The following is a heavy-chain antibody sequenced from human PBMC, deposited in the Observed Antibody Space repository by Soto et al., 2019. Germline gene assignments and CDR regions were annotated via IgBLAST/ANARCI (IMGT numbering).Heavy chain of an antibody. CDR1: GFTFSSYG. J-gene: IGHJ6*02. CDR2: IWYDGSNK. Sequence: GGSLRLSCAASGFTFSSYGMHWVRQAPGKGLEWVAVIWYDGSNKYYADSVKGRFTISRGNSKNTLYLQMNSLRAEDTAVYYCARDSMAGPYYYYGMDVWGQGTTVTV. CDR3: ARDSMAGPYYYYGMDV. V-gene: IGHV3-33*01. D-gene: IGHD2-2*01.